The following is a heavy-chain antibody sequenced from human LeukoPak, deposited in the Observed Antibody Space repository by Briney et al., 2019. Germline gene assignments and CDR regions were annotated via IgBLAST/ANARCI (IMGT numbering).Heavy chain of an antibody. D-gene: IGHD6-13*01. V-gene: IGHV4-59*08. J-gene: IGHJ6*02. CDR3: ARGSSRYGNYYYYYGMDV. CDR1: GGSISSFY. Sequence: PSETLSLTCTVSGGSISSFYWSSIRQPPGKGLEWIGYIYHSGSTNYNPSLKSRVTISVDTSKNQFSLKLSSVTAADAAVYYCARGSSRYGNYYYYYGMDVWGQGTTVTVSS. CDR2: IYHSGST.